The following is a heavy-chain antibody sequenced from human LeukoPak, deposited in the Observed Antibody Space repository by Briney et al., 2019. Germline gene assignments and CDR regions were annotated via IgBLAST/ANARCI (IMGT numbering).Heavy chain of an antibody. CDR2: INPSGGST. Sequence: ASVKVSCKASGYTFTSYYMHWVRQTPGQGLERLGIINPSGGSTSYAQKFQSRVTMTRDTSTSTVYMELSSLRSEDTAMYYCARDPRVGVTDVFDVWGQGTIVTVTS. J-gene: IGHJ3*01. D-gene: IGHD1-26*01. CDR1: GYTFTSYY. V-gene: IGHV1-46*01. CDR3: ARDPRVGVTDVFDV.